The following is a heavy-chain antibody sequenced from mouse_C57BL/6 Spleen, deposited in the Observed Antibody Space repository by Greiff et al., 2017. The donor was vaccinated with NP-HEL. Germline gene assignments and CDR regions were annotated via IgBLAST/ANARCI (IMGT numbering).Heavy chain of an antibody. CDR1: GFTFSDYY. Sequence: EVMLVESGGGLVQPGGSLKLSCAASGFTFSDYYMYWVRQTPEKRLEWVAYISNGGGSTYYPDTVKGRFTISRDNAKNTLYLQMSRLKSEDTAMYYCARLDDYSYYFDYWGQGTTLTVSS. CDR2: ISNGGGST. V-gene: IGHV5-12*01. CDR3: ARLDDYSYYFDY. J-gene: IGHJ2*01. D-gene: IGHD2-4*01.